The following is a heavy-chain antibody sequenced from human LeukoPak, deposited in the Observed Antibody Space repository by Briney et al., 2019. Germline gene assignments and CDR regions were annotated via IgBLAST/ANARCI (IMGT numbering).Heavy chain of an antibody. V-gene: IGHV4-59*01. CDR3: ARGGRDVYNLY. CDR1: GGSISSYF. J-gene: IGHJ4*02. D-gene: IGHD5-24*01. CDR2: ISNSGST. Sequence: SETLSLTCTVSGGSISSYFWSWIRQPPGKGLEWIGYISNSGSTNYNPSLKSRVTMSVDTSKNQFSLRLSSVTAADTAVYYCARGGRDVYNLYWGQGTLVTVSS.